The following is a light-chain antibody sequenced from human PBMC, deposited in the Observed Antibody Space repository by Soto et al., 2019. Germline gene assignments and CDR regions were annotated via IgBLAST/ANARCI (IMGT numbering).Light chain of an antibody. CDR2: DVS. CDR3: SSYTSSSTLEV. CDR1: SSDVGGYNY. Sequence: QSVLTQPASVSGSPGQSITISCTGTSSDVGGYNYVSWYLQHPGKAPKLMIYDVSNQPSEVSNRFSGSKSGNTASLTISGLQSEDEADYYCSSYTSSSTLEVFGGGTKLTVL. J-gene: IGLJ2*01. V-gene: IGLV2-14*01.